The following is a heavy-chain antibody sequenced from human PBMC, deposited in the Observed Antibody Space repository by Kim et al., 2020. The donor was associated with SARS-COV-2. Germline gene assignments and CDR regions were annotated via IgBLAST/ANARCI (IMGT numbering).Heavy chain of an antibody. J-gene: IGHJ6*02. V-gene: IGHV3-33*05. CDR3: AREISGMDV. D-gene: IGHD3-3*02. Sequence: GGSLRLSCAPSGFPFSNYGIHWVRQAPGKGLEWVAVISYDGSKEYYADSVKGRFTISRDNSKNTLHLHMNSLRAEDTAVYYCAREISGMDVWGQGTTVTVSS. CDR2: ISYDGSKE. CDR1: GFPFSNYG.